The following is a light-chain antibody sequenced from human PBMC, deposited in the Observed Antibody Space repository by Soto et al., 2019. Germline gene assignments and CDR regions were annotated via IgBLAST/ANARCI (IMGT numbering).Light chain of an antibody. CDR1: ENINFY. J-gene: IGKJ1*01. CDR3: LQYNSNSRT. V-gene: IGKV1-5*01. Sequence: DIQMTQSPASLSASVGDRVTITCRASENINFYLHWYQQKPGKAPKLLIYGASSLESGVPSRFSGSGSGTEFTLTINSLQPGDFATYYCLQYNSNSRTFGQGTKVAIK. CDR2: GAS.